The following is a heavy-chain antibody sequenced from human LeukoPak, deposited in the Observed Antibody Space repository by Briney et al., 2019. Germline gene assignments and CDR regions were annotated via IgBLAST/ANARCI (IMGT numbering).Heavy chain of an antibody. D-gene: IGHD3-10*01. CDR3: TTAVVRGVPDAFDI. CDR2: IKGKTDGGTT. V-gene: IGHV3-15*01. Sequence: GGSLRLSCAASGFTFSNAWMSWVRQAPGKGLEWVGRIKGKTDGGTTDYAAPVKGRFTISRDDSKNTLYLQMNSLKTEDTAVYYCTTAVVRGVPDAFDIWGQGTMVTVSS. CDR1: GFTFSNAW. J-gene: IGHJ3*02.